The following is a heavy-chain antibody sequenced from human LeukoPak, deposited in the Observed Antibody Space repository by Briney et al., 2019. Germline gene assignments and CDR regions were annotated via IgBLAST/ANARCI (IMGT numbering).Heavy chain of an antibody. CDR2: IKTKASGGTA. CDR3: TGGWFGES. CDR1: GFTFADHL. V-gene: IGHV3-49*04. D-gene: IGHD3-10*01. Sequence: PGGSLRLSYTASGFTFADHLISWVRQAPGKGLEWVGFIKTKASGGTAVYAASVKGRFTISRDDSKSIAYLQMNSLKSEDTAFYYCTGGWFGESWGQGTLVTVSS. J-gene: IGHJ4*02.